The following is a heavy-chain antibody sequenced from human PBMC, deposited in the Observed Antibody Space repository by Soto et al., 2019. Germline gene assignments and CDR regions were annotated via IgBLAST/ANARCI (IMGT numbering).Heavy chain of an antibody. J-gene: IGHJ3*02. CDR3: AKGRGTIVVTDAYDI. V-gene: IGHV3-9*01. Sequence: VDYSMHWVRQDTGKGPEWVASLSWNSGFSGYADSVKGRFTISRDNAQSSVHLQMNNLRTEDTALYYCAKGRGTIVVTDAYDIWGQGTMVT. CDR2: LSWNSGFS. D-gene: IGHD3-22*01. CDR1: VDYS.